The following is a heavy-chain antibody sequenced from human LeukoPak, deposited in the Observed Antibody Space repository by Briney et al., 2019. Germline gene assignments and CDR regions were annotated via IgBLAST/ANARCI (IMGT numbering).Heavy chain of an antibody. CDR2: IYRGELT. CDR3: AKRGPNGSGTYNSLYYYYMDV. J-gene: IGHJ6*03. Sequence: PGGSLTLSCAASGFTVSSNHMSWVRQAPGKGLEWVSLIYRGELTYYADSVKGRFSISRDNSQNTLYLQMNSLKAEDTAVYYCAKRGPNGSGTYNSLYYYYMDVWGKGTTVTISS. D-gene: IGHD3-10*01. CDR1: GFTVSSNH. V-gene: IGHV3-66*01.